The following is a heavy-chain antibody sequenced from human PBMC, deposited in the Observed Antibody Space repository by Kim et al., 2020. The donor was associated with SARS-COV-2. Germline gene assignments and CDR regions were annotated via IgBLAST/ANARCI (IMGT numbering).Heavy chain of an antibody. V-gene: IGHV1-69*01. Sequence: YAQKCQGRVTITADESTSTAYMELSSLRSEDTAVYYCATEPSGYSYTFDYWGQGTLVTVSS. CDR3: ATEPSGYSYTFDY. J-gene: IGHJ4*02. D-gene: IGHD5-18*01.